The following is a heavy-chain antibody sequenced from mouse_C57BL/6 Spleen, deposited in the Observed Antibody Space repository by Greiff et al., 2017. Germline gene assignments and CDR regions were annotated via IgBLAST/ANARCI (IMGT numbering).Heavy chain of an antibody. V-gene: IGHV1-52*01. CDR2: IDPSDSET. Sequence: VQLQQPGAELVRPGSSVKLSCKASGYTFTSYWMHWVKQRPIQGLEWIGNIDPSDSETHYNQKFKDKATLTVDKSSSTAYMQLSSLTSEDSAVYYCARRGYGYDGGFAYWGQGTLVTVSA. J-gene: IGHJ3*01. D-gene: IGHD2-2*01. CDR1: GYTFTSYW. CDR3: ARRGYGYDGGFAY.